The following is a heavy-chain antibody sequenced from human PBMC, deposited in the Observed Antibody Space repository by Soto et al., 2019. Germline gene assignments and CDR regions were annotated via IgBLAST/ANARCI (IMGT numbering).Heavy chain of an antibody. Sequence: QITLKESGPMLVKPTQTLTLTCSFSGFSLRTTGVGVAWIRQPPGKALEWLTLIFWDDDIRYSPSLKTRLTITKNVSKNQVALAVTNMDPVDTATYSCAYLSRYAMTFNFASWGQGAPVTVSS. CDR2: IFWDDDI. D-gene: IGHD2-8*01. CDR3: AYLSRYAMTFNFAS. J-gene: IGHJ4*02. V-gene: IGHV2-5*02. CDR1: GFSLRTTGVG.